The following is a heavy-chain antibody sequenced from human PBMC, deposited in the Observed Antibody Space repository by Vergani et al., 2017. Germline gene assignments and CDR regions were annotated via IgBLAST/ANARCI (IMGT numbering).Heavy chain of an antibody. CDR3: ARGRTGSSSGFDY. D-gene: IGHD6-13*01. V-gene: IGHV3-30-3*01. CDR2: ISYDGSNK. CDR1: GGTFSSYA. Sequence: QVQLVQSGAEVKKPGSSVKVSCKASGGTFSSYAMHWVRQAPGKGLEWVAVISYDGSNKYYADSVKGRFTISRDNSKNTLYLQMNSLRAEDTAVYYCARGRTGSSSGFDYWGQGTLVTVSS. J-gene: IGHJ4*02.